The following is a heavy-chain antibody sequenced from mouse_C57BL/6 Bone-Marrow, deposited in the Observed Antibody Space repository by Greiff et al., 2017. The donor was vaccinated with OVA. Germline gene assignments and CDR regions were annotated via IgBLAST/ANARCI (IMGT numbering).Heavy chain of an antibody. J-gene: IGHJ3*01. CDR1: GFTFSSYA. Sequence: EVKLMESGEGLVKPGGSLKLSCAASGFTFSSYAMSWVRQTPEKRLEWVAYISSGGDYIYYADTVKGRFTISRDNARTTLYLQMCSLKSEDTAMYYCTRVGWHLVAYWGQGTLVTVSA. CDR3: TRVGWHLVAY. D-gene: IGHD2-3*01. V-gene: IGHV5-9-1*02. CDR2: ISSGGDYI.